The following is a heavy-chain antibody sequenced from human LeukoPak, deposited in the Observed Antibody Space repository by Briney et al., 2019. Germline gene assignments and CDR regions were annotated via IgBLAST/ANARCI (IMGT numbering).Heavy chain of an antibody. CDR1: GYTFTSYG. J-gene: IGHJ3*02. CDR3: AGDQGYNWNYAAFDI. Sequence: ASVKVSCKASGYTFTSYGISWVRQAPGQGLEWMGWISAYNGNTNYAQKLQGRVTMTTDTSTSTAYMELRSLRSDDTAVYYCAGDQGYNWNYAAFDIWGQGTMVTVSS. D-gene: IGHD1-7*01. CDR2: ISAYNGNT. V-gene: IGHV1-18*01.